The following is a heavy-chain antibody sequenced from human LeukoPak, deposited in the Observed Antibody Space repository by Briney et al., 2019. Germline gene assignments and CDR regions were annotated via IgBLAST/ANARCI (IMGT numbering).Heavy chain of an antibody. Sequence: SETLSLTCAVYGGSFSGYYWSWIRQPPGKGLEWIGEINHSGSTNYNPSLKSRVTISVDTSKNQFSLKLSSVTAADTAVYYCARASRGYIAVLFDYWGQGTLVTVSS. J-gene: IGHJ4*02. D-gene: IGHD6-19*01. CDR1: GGSFSGYY. CDR2: INHSGST. CDR3: ARASRGYIAVLFDY. V-gene: IGHV4-34*01.